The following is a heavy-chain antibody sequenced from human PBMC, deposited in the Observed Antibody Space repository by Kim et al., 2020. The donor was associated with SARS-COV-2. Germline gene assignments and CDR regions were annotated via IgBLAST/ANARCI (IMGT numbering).Heavy chain of an antibody. CDR1: GFTFGIYA. D-gene: IGHD6-13*01. J-gene: IGHJ5*02. Sequence: GGSLRLSCAASGFTFGIYAMSWVRQAPGKGLEWVSTIGGLDDNRFYADSVKGRFTIFRDNSKNTLYLQMHSLRADDTAMYYCARRPGTAAAGTAHFDPWGQGTLVTVSS. V-gene: IGHV3-23*01. CDR3: ARRPGTAAAGTAHFDP. CDR2: IGGLDDNR.